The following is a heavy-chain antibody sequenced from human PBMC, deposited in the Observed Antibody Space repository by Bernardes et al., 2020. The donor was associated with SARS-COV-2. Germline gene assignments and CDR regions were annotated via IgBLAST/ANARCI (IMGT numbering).Heavy chain of an antibody. J-gene: IGHJ4*02. D-gene: IGHD1-26*01. V-gene: IGHV1-8*01. CDR1: GYTFTNYH. CDR3: ATLLNTFKVSYDY. CDR2: IDPNTGRT. Sequence: ASMKVSCKTSGYTFTNYHINWLRQATGQGLEWVGYIDPNTGRTFSAQKFQGRISMTTNTARATAYMEVSALRSDDTAVYYCATLLNTFKVSYDYWGQGTVVTVSS.